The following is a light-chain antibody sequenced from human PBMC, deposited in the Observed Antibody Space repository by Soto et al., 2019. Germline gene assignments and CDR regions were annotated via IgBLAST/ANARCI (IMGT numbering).Light chain of an antibody. J-gene: IGKJ1*01. CDR3: HQSYTFPET. CDR2: AAS. V-gene: IGKV1-39*01. CDR1: QNINNY. Sequence: EIQMTQYPSSLSASVGDRVTITCRASQNINNYLNWYQHQPGKGPKLRIFAASNLQSGVPSRFRGSGSGTDFTLTIRSLQPEDFATYYCHQSYTFPETFGQGTKVEIK.